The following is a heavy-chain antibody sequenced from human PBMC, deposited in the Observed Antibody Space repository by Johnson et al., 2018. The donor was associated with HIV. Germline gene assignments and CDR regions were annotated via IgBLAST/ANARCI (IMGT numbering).Heavy chain of an antibody. CDR1: GFTVSSNY. CDR2: ISDAGSKI. Sequence: QVQLVESGGGLVQPGGSLRLSCAASGFTVSSNYMSWVRQAPGKGLEWVALISDAGSKIYHADSLKGRFTISRDNSKNSLYLQMNSLRSEDTALYYCAKGGLGHTDAFDIWGQGTMVTVSS. J-gene: IGHJ3*02. CDR3: AKGGLGHTDAFDI. D-gene: IGHD6-19*01. V-gene: IGHV3-30*18.